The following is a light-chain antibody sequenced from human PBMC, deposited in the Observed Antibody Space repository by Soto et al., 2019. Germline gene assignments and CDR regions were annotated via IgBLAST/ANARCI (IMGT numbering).Light chain of an antibody. Sequence: QSVLTQPPSVSGSPGQSVTISCAGTSTDFVSYNRVSWYQQPPGTASKLIIYAASNRPSGVPDRFSVSKSGNTASLTISGIQAANEADYYCSLYTSENTYVFGTGTKVTVL. CDR2: AAS. V-gene: IGLV2-18*01. J-gene: IGLJ1*01. CDR1: STDFVSYNR. CDR3: SLYTSENTYV.